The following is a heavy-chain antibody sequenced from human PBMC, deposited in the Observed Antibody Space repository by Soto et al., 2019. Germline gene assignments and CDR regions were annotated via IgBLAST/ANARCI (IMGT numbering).Heavy chain of an antibody. Sequence: QLQLQESGPGLVKPSETLSLTCTVSGGSISSSSYYWGWIRQRPGKGLEWIGSIYYSGSTYYNPSLKSRVTISVDTSKNQFSLKLSSVTAADTAVYYCARHTPAISISDHWGQGTLVTVSS. CDR2: IYYSGST. D-gene: IGHD2-15*01. CDR1: GGSISSSSYY. CDR3: ARHTPAISISDH. V-gene: IGHV4-39*01. J-gene: IGHJ4*02.